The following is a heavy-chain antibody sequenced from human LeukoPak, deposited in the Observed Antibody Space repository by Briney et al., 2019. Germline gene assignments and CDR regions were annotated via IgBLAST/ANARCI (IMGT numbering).Heavy chain of an antibody. J-gene: IGHJ5*02. CDR1: GYSFTSYW. D-gene: IGHD2-2*02. V-gene: IGHV5-51*01. CDR3: ARLDSRYPDP. CDR2: IYPGDSNT. Sequence: GESLKISCKGSGYSFTSYWIAWVRQMPGKGLEWMGIIYPGDSNTRDWPSFRGQVTISADKSSSTAYLQWSSLKASDTAMYYCARLDSRYPDPWGQGTLVTVSS.